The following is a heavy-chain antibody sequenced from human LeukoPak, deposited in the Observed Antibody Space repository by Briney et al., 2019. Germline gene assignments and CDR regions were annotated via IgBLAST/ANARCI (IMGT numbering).Heavy chain of an antibody. CDR1: GFTFSSYG. CDR3: ARDWGATYAFDI. D-gene: IGHD1-26*01. J-gene: IGHJ3*02. Sequence: GGSLRLSCAASGFTFSSYGMNWVRQAPGKGLEWVSFISSSSSYIYYADSVKGRITISRDNAKNTLYLQMNSLRAEDTAVYYCARDWGATYAFDIWGQGTMVTVSS. CDR2: ISSSSSYI. V-gene: IGHV3-21*01.